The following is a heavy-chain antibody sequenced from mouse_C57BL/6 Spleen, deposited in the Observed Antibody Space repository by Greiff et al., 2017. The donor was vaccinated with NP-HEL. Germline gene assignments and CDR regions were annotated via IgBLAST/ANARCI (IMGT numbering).Heavy chain of an antibody. CDR2: IDPSDSET. D-gene: IGHD2-3*01. Sequence: VQLQQPGAELVRPGSSVKLSCKASGYTFTSYWMHWVKQRPIQGLEWIGNIDPSDSETHYNQKFKDKATLTVDKSSSTAYMQLSSLTSEDSAVYYGARDLYDGYYVGDYWGQGTTLTVSS. CDR3: ARDLYDGYYVGDY. CDR1: GYTFTSYW. J-gene: IGHJ2*01. V-gene: IGHV1-52*01.